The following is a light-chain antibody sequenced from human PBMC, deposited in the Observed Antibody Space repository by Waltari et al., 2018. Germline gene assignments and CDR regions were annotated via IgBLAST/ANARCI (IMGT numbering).Light chain of an antibody. CDR3: CSYASSGTFV. V-gene: IGLV2-23*02. CDR1: SSDTGSYGL. J-gene: IGLJ1*01. Sequence: QSALTQPASVSGSPGQSLTISCAGTSSDTGSYGLVSWYQHHPGKAPKVKIYEVSKRPSGVPDRFSGSRSGNTASLTISGLQAEDEADYYCCSYASSGTFVFGTGTKVTVL. CDR2: EVS.